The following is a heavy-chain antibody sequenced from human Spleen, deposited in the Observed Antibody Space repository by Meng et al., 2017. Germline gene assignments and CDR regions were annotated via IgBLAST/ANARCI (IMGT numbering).Heavy chain of an antibody. CDR3: ARDLGGIFAY. V-gene: IGHV3-23*01. J-gene: IGHJ4*02. D-gene: IGHD6-13*01. CDR1: GFTFSNSA. Sequence: GESLKISCAASGFTFSNSAMSWVRQAPGKGLEWVSGISISGGRTYYADSVKGRFTISRDNSKNTLYLQMNSLRVEDTAVYYCARDLGGIFAYWGQVARGTVSS. CDR2: ISISGGRT.